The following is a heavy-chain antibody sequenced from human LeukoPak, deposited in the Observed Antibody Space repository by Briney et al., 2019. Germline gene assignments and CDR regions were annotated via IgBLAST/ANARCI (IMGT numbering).Heavy chain of an antibody. D-gene: IGHD3-3*01. CDR3: ARGRTIFGVVINYYYYYMDV. J-gene: IGHJ6*03. V-gene: IGHV4-61*05. CDR1: GGSISSSSYY. Sequence: SETLSLTCTVSGGSISSSSYYWGWVRQPPGKGLEWLGYIYYSGSTNYNPSLKSRVTISVDTSKNQFSLKLSSVTAADTAVYYCARGRTIFGVVINYYYYYMDVWGKGTTVTVSS. CDR2: IYYSGST.